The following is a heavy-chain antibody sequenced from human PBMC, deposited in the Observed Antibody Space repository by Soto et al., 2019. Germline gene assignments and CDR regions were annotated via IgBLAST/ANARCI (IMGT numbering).Heavy chain of an antibody. V-gene: IGHV1-8*01. CDR1: GYTFTSYD. CDR2: MNPNSGNT. D-gene: IGHD3-22*01. Sequence: QVQLVQSGAEVKKPGASVKVSCKDSGYTFTSYDINWVRQATGQGLEYLLWMNPNSGNTGYVQKFQGRVTITRDSPISTAYMGLSSLRSEYTAVYYCARGIKYVYYSRWFDTWGQGTLVAVSS. J-gene: IGHJ5*02. CDR3: ARGIKYVYYSRWFDT.